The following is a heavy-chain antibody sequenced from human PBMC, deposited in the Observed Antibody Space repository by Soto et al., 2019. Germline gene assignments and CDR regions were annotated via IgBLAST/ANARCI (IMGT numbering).Heavy chain of an antibody. J-gene: IGHJ4*02. CDR1: GGSISSYY. D-gene: IGHD3-3*01. Sequence: PSETLSLTCTVSGGSISSYYWSWIRQPPGKGLEWIGYIYYSGSTNYNPSLKSRVTISVDTSKNQFSLKLSSVTAADTAVCYCARHGRFVEWLYDYWGQGTLVTVSS. V-gene: IGHV4-59*08. CDR2: IYYSGST. CDR3: ARHGRFVEWLYDY.